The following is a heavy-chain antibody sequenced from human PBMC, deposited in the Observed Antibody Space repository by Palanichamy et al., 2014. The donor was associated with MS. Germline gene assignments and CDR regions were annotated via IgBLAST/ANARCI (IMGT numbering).Heavy chain of an antibody. CDR1: GYTFTSYY. Sequence: PGASVKVSCMASGYTFTSYYIHWVRQAPGQGLEWMGMINPIGGTPTYAEKFQGRVTMTRDTSTSTVYMDLSSLTSDDTALYYCARGGEYELRYFYMDVWGKGTTVTVSS. J-gene: IGHJ6*03. V-gene: IGHV1-46*01. D-gene: IGHD1-7*01. CDR3: ARGGEYELRYFYMDV. CDR2: INPIGGTP.